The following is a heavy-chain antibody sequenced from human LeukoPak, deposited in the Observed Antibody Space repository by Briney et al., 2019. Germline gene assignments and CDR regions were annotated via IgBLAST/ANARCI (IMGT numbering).Heavy chain of an antibody. CDR2: INTNTGNP. V-gene: IGHV7-4-1*02. J-gene: IGHJ6*02. D-gene: IGHD5-18*01. CDR1: GGTFSSYA. Sequence: ASVTVSCTASGGTFSSYAISWVRQAPGQGLEWMGWINTNTGNPTYAQGFTGRFVFSSDTSVSTAYLQISSLKAEDTAVYYCARNFEGGGYSNYYYYYGMDVWGQGTTVTVSS. CDR3: ARNFEGGGYSNYYYYYGMDV.